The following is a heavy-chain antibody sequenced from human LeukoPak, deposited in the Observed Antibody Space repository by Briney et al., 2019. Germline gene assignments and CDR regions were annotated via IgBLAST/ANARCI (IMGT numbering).Heavy chain of an antibody. CDR2: ISGSGGST. J-gene: IGHJ4*02. CDR1: GFTFSSNA. CDR3: ARDRGTITIFDY. D-gene: IGHD3-3*01. V-gene: IGHV3-23*01. Sequence: GGSLRLSCAASGFTFSSNAMSWVRQAPGKGLEWVSAISGSGGSTYYADSVKGRFTISRDNSKNTLYLQMNSLRAEDTAVYYCARDRGTITIFDYWGQGTLVTVSS.